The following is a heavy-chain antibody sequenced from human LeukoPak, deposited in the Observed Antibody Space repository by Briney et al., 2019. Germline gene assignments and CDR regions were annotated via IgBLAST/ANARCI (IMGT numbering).Heavy chain of an antibody. D-gene: IGHD4-11*01. J-gene: IGHJ6*03. V-gene: IGHV1-69*02. Sequence: GSSVKVSCKASGGTFSSYTISWVRQAPGQGLEWMGRIIPILGIANYAQKFQGRVTITADKSTSTAYMELSSLRSEDTAVYYCARGSNYDYYYMDVWGKGTTVTVS. CDR2: IIPILGIA. CDR1: GGTFSSYT. CDR3: ARGSNYDYYYMDV.